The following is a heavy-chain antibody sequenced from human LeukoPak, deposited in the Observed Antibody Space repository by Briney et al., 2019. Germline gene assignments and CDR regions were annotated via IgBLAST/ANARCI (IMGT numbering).Heavy chain of an antibody. CDR1: GGSISSGGYS. CDR3: ARTTEGYCRGRSCYSYYYMDV. D-gene: IGHD2-15*01. J-gene: IGHJ6*03. V-gene: IGHV4-61*08. Sequence: SETLSLTCAVSGGSISSGGYSWSWIRQPPGKGLEWIGYIHYSGSTNYNPSLKSRVTISVDTSKNQFSLKLSSVTAADTAVYYCARTTEGYCRGRSCYSYYYMDVWGKGTTVTVSS. CDR2: IHYSGST.